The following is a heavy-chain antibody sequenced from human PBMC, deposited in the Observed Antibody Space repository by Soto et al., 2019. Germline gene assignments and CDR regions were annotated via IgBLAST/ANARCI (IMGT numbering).Heavy chain of an antibody. CDR2: IDPSDSQT. D-gene: IGHD3-22*01. CDR3: ARQIYDSDTGPNFQYYFDS. CDR1: GYSFAGYW. V-gene: IGHV5-10-1*01. Sequence: VESLKISCKGSGYSFAGYWITWVRQNPWKGLEWMGRIDPSDSQTYYSPSFRGHVTISVTKSITTVFLQWSSLRASDTAMYYCARQIYDSDTGPNFQYYFDSWGQGPPVPV. J-gene: IGHJ4*02.